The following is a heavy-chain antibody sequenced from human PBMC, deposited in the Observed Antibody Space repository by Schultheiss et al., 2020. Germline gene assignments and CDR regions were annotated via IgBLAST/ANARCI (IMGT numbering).Heavy chain of an antibody. CDR1: GGSISSYY. Sequence: SETLSLTCTVSGGSISSYYWSWIRQPPGKGLEWIGYIYYSGSTNYNPSLKSRVTISVDTSKNQFSLKLSSVTAADTAVYYCARALGYCSSTSCYGKGYYYYYYMDVWGQGTTVTVSS. J-gene: IGHJ6*03. CDR3: ARALGYCSSTSCYGKGYYYYYYMDV. D-gene: IGHD2-2*01. CDR2: IYYSGST. V-gene: IGHV4-59*01.